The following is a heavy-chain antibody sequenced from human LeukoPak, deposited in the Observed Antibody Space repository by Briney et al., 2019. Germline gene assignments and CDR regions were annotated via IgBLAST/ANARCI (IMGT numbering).Heavy chain of an antibody. J-gene: IGHJ5*02. CDR3: ARVSGYSSSWYWLFDP. CDR1: GGTFSSYA. D-gene: IGHD6-13*01. CDR2: IIPIFGTA. V-gene: IGHV1-69*05. Sequence: GASVKVSCKASGGTFSSYAISWVRQAPGQGLEWMGGIIPIFGTANYAQKFQGRVTMTTDTSTSTAYMELRSLRSDDTAVYYCARVSGYSSSWYWLFDPWGQGTLVTVSS.